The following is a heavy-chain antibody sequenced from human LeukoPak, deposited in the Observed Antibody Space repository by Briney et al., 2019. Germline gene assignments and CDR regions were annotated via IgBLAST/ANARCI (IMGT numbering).Heavy chain of an antibody. J-gene: IGHJ3*02. D-gene: IGHD3-22*01. CDR2: IKTDGSEK. CDR3: ARLAYDTDAFDI. Sequence: GGSLRLSCEGSGFTFSNYWMGWVRQAPGKGLQWVANIKTDGSEKYYVDSVKGRFTISRDNAKNSLYLQMNSLRAEDTAVYYCARLAYDTDAFDIWGQGTMVTVSS. CDR1: GFTFSNYW. V-gene: IGHV3-7*01.